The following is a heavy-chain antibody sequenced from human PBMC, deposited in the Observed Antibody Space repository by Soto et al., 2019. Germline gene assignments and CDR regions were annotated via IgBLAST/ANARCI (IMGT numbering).Heavy chain of an antibody. CDR1: GFNFRDFW. CDR3: ADLSVTGGVDV. CDR2: IPSDGRDV. D-gene: IGHD3-16*01. V-gene: IGHV3-74*01. Sequence: QSGGSLRLSCEASGFNFRDFWMHWVRQPPGKGPEWVSNIPSDGRDVSYADSVRGRFTISRDDARNTLYLQMSSLRAEDSAVYYCADLSVTGGVDVWGRGXTVTVYS. J-gene: IGHJ6*02.